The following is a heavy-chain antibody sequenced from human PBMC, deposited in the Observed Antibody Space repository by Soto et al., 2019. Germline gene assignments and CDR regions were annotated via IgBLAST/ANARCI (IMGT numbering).Heavy chain of an antibody. CDR3: VKGEYYYDSSGYYPFDY. Sequence: GGSLRLSCSASGFTFSSYAMHWVRQAPGKGLEYVSSISTNGGSTHYADSVKGRFTISRDNSKNTQYLQMSSLRADDTAVYYCVKGEYYYDSSGYYPFDYWGQGTLVTVPQ. CDR1: GFTFSSYA. V-gene: IGHV3-64D*06. CDR2: ISTNGGST. D-gene: IGHD3-22*01. J-gene: IGHJ4*02.